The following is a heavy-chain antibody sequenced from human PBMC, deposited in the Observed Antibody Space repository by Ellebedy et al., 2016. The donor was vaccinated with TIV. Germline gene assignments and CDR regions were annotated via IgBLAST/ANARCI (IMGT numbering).Heavy chain of an antibody. J-gene: IGHJ3*02. D-gene: IGHD6-19*01. V-gene: IGHV3-21*01. CDR3: ARDQSIGVAGMADAFDI. Sequence: GESLKISCAASGFTFSSYSMTWVRPAPGKGLEWVSSFSTGNNYIDYAASVKGRFTISRDNAKNSLALQMNSLRAEDKAVYYCARDQSIGVAGMADAFDIWGQGTMVTVSS. CDR1: GFTFSSYS. CDR2: FSTGNNYI.